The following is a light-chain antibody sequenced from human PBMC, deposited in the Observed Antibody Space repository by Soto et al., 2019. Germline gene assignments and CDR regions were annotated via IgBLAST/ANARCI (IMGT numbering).Light chain of an antibody. V-gene: IGKV3-15*01. CDR1: QSVSTN. Sequence: EIVMTQSPATLSVSPGERATLSCRASQSVSTNLAWYQHKPGQAPRLLIYGASTRATGIPARFSGSGSGTDFTLTISSLQSEDFALYYCQQYNKWPLITFGQGTRLEIK. CDR2: GAS. CDR3: QQYNKWPLIT. J-gene: IGKJ5*01.